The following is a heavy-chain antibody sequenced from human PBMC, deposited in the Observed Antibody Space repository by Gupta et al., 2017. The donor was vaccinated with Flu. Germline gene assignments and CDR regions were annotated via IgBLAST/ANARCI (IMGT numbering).Heavy chain of an antibody. Sequence: QVSLKESVSVVCKPTETFTLTCTVTGFSLSNARMGVSWIRQPPGKALEWLAHIFSNDEKSYSTSLKHRLPISKDTSKSQVVLNMTNLDHVGTATYYCARISIAAILFDPWGQGTLVNVSS. V-gene: IGHV2-26*01. D-gene: IGHD6-6*01. CDR2: IFSNDEK. CDR3: ARISIAAILFDP. CDR1: GFSLSNARMG. J-gene: IGHJ5*02.